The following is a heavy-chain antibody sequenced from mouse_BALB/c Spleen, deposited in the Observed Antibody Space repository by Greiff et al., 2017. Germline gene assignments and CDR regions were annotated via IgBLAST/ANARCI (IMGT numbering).Heavy chain of an antibody. J-gene: IGHJ4*01. Sequence: VQLKESGTVLARPGASVKMSCKASGYSFTSYWMHWVKQRPGQGLEWIGAIYPGNSDTSYNQKFKGKAKLTAVTSASTAYMELSSLTNEDSAVYYCMYGNSDYYAMDYWGQGTSVTVSS. D-gene: IGHD2-10*02. CDR1: GYSFTSYW. CDR3: MYGNSDYYAMDY. V-gene: IGHV1-5*01. CDR2: IYPGNSDT.